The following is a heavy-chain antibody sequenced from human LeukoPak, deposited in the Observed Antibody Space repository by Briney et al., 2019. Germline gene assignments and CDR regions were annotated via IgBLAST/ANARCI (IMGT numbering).Heavy chain of an antibody. Sequence: SETLSLTCAVYGGSFSGYYRSWIRQPPGKGLEWIGEINHSGSTNYNPSLKSRVTISVDTSKNQFSLKLSSVTAADTAVYYCAESMATSDYWGQGTLVTVS. V-gene: IGHV4-34*01. CDR1: GGSFSGYY. D-gene: IGHD5-24*01. J-gene: IGHJ4*02. CDR2: INHSGST. CDR3: AESMATSDY.